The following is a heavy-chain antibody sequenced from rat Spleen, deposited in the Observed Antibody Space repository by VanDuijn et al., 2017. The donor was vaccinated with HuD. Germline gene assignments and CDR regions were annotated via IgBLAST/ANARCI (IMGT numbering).Heavy chain of an antibody. CDR1: GFTFSDYY. J-gene: IGHJ2*01. V-gene: IGHV5-20*01. CDR3: TRREAYYGYNDY. Sequence: EVQLVESGGGLVQPGRSLKLSCAASGFTFSDYYMAWVRQAPKKGLEWVAYISYDGGSTYYPDSVKGRFTISRDDAKSTLYLQMNSLRSEDTATYYCTRREAYYGYNDYWGQGVMVTVSS. D-gene: IGHD1-9*01. CDR2: ISYDGGST.